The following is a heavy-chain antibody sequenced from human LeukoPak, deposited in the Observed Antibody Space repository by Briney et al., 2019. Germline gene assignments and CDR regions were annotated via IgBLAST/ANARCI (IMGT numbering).Heavy chain of an antibody. J-gene: IGHJ4*02. V-gene: IGHV4-38-2*02. CDR1: GYSISTGYY. CDR2: FYHGGST. CDR3: ARDLIVPDAMTGSGSYSTDY. D-gene: IGHD3-10*01. Sequence: PSETLFLTCTVSGYSISTGYYWAWIRQPPGKGLEWIGTFYHGGSTYYNPSLKSRVTMSVDTSKNQFSLKLSSVTAADTAVYYCARDLIVPDAMTGSGSYSTDYWGQGTLATVSS.